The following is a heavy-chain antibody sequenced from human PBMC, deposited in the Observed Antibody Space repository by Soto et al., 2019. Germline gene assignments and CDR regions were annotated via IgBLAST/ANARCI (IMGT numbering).Heavy chain of an antibody. D-gene: IGHD5-18*01. CDR3: AKDLLQLWFDY. V-gene: IGHV3-30*18. CDR1: GFTFSSYG. CDR2: ISYDGSNK. J-gene: IGHJ4*02. Sequence: GGSLRLSCAASGFTFSSYGMHWVRQAPGKGLEWVAVISYDGSNKYYADSVKGRFTISRDNSKNTLYLQMNSLRAEDTAVYYCAKDLLQLWFDYWGQGTLVTVSS.